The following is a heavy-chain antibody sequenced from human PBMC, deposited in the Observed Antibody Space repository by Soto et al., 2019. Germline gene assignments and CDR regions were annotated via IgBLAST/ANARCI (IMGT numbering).Heavy chain of an antibody. Sequence: QVHVVESGGGVVQPGKSVRLSCAASGFTFSDYTFHWVRQAPGKGLDWVAVISFDGNNQYYTDSVKGRFTVSRDESKDTVTLLMHSLRPEDTGVYYCARDRISRTTGNYYYGMDVWGQGTTVTVS. D-gene: IGHD1-7*01. V-gene: IGHV3-30-3*01. J-gene: IGHJ6*02. CDR1: GFTFSDYT. CDR3: ARDRISRTTGNYYYGMDV. CDR2: ISFDGNNQ.